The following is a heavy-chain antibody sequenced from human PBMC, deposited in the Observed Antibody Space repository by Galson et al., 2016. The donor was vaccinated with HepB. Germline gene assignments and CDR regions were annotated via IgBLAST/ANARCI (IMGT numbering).Heavy chain of an antibody. J-gene: IGHJ4*02. Sequence: AISGDSVSSNSVAWNWIRQSPSRGLEWLGRTYYRSKWYNDYAVSVKSRITINPDTSKNQFSLQLNSVTPEDTALYYCARDRNFKLTWIQLRKRGTGDGFDYWGQGTLVTVSS. CDR3: ARDRNFKLTWIQLRKRGTGDGFDY. CDR1: GDSVSSNSVA. D-gene: IGHD5-18*01. V-gene: IGHV6-1*01. CDR2: TYYRSKWYN.